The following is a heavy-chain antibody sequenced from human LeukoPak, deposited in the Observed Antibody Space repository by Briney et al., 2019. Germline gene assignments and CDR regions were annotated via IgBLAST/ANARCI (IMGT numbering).Heavy chain of an antibody. V-gene: IGHV4-59*02. CDR1: GVSVSTSH. Sequence: EPSETLSLTCNVSGVSVSTSHWNWIRQRPGKGLEWIGCLSYTGKPDYNPSLKSRVSISLGSSNNHFSLKLTSVTAADTAVYYCSEGYFEPFDHWGQGILVTVSS. D-gene: IGHD2/OR15-2a*01. CDR2: LSYTGKP. J-gene: IGHJ4*02. CDR3: SEGYFEPFDH.